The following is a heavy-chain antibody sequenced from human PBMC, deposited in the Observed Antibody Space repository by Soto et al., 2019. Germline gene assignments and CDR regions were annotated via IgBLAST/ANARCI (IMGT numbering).Heavy chain of an antibody. CDR3: AREQQLRLDP. V-gene: IGHV1-18*01. D-gene: IGHD6-13*01. CDR2: MNAYNDNT. Sequence: GASVKVSCKTSGYTFTAYGITWVRQAQGQGLEWMGWMNAYNDNTRYAQKLQGIVTMTTDTSTSTSYMELRSLTSDDTAVYYCAREQQLRLDPWGQGTLVTSPQ. J-gene: IGHJ5*02. CDR1: GYTFTAYG.